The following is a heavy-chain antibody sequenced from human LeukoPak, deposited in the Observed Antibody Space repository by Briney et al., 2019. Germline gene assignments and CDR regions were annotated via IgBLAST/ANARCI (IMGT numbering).Heavy chain of an antibody. Sequence: AGGSLRLSCAASGFTFSSYAMSWVRQAPGKGLEWVSAISGSGDSTYYADSVKGRFTISRDNSKNTLYLQMNSLRAEDTAVYYCAKDLGSGPAVEWGQGTLVTVSS. CDR2: ISGSGDST. CDR3: AKDLGSGPAVE. D-gene: IGHD3-3*01. CDR1: GFTFSSYA. J-gene: IGHJ4*02. V-gene: IGHV3-23*01.